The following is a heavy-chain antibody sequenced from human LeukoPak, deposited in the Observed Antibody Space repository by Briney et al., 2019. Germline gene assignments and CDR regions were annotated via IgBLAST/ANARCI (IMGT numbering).Heavy chain of an antibody. V-gene: IGHV1-2*06. CDR2: INPNSGGT. D-gene: IGHD3-22*01. Sequence: ASVKVSCKASGYTFTGYYMHWVRQAPGQGLEWMGRINPNSGGTNYAQKFQGRVTMTRDTSISTAYMEPSRLRSDDTAVYYCARGTRSSGYDFDYWGQGTLVTVSS. CDR3: ARGTRSSGYDFDY. CDR1: GYTFTGYY. J-gene: IGHJ4*02.